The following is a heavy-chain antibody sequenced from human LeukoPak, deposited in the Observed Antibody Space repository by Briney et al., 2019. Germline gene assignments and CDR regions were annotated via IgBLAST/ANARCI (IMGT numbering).Heavy chain of an antibody. CDR2: IYHSGST. V-gene: IGHV4-38-2*02. CDR1: GYSISSGYY. Sequence: SETLSLTCTVSGYSISSGYYWGWIRQPPGKGLEWIRSIYHSGSTYYNPSLKSRVTISVDTSKNQFSLKLSSVTAADTAVYYCARGGSYGTASWFDPWGQGTLVTVSS. CDR3: ARGGSYGTASWFDP. J-gene: IGHJ5*02. D-gene: IGHD5-18*01.